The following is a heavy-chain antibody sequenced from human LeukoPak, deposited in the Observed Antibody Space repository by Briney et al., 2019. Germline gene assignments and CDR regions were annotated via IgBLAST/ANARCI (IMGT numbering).Heavy chain of an antibody. CDR3: AHPSALQNYDFWSGSSFDY. D-gene: IGHD3-3*01. CDR1: GYTFTSYG. V-gene: IGHV1-18*01. CDR2: ISAYNGNT. J-gene: IGHJ4*02. Sequence: ASVTVSCTASGYTFTSYGISWVRQAPGQGLEWMGWISAYNGNTNYAQKLQGRVTMTTDTSTSTAYMELRSLRSDDTAVYYCAHPSALQNYDFWSGSSFDYWGQGTLVTVSS.